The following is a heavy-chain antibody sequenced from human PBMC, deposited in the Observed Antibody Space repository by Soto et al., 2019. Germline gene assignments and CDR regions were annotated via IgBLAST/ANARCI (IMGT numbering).Heavy chain of an antibody. J-gene: IGHJ6*02. V-gene: IGHV1-2*04. D-gene: IGHD3-3*01. CDR3: ARGGATSFGVVHYYYYGMDV. CDR1: GYTFTGYY. Sequence: QVQLVQSGAEVKKPGASVKVSCKASGYTFTGYYMHWVRQAPGQGLEWMGWINPNSGGTNYAQKFQDWVTMTSDTSISTAYMDLSRLRSDDTAVYYCARGGATSFGVVHYYYYGMDVWGQGTMVTVSS. CDR2: INPNSGGT.